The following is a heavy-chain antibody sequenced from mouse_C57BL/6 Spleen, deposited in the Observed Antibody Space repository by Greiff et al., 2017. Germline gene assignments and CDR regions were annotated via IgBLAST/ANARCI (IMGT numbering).Heavy chain of an antibody. CDR2: IDPSDSYT. J-gene: IGHJ4*01. V-gene: IGHV1-50*01. CDR3: ARGGNDYAMDY. CDR1: GYTFTSYW. Sequence: QVHVKQPGAELVKPGASVKLSCKASGYTFTSYWMQWVKQRPGQGLEWIGEIDPSDSYTNYNQKFKGKATLTVDTSSSTAYMQLSSLTSEDSAVYYCARGGNDYAMDYWGQGTSVTVSS. D-gene: IGHD2-1*01.